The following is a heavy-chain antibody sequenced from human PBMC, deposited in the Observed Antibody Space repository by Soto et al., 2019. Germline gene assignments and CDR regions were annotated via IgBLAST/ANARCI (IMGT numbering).Heavy chain of an antibody. CDR1: GGSFSGYY. Sequence: SETLSLTCAVYGGSFSGYYWTWIRQPPGTGLEWIGEINHSGSANYNPSLKSRVTISVDTSKNQFSLKLTSVTAADTAVYYCARDKITGLFDYWGQGTLVTV. J-gene: IGHJ4*02. CDR2: INHSGSA. CDR3: ARDKITGLFDY. D-gene: IGHD2-8*02. V-gene: IGHV4-34*01.